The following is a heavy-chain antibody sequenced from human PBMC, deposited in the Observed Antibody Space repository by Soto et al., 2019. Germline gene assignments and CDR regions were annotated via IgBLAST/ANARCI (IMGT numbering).Heavy chain of an antibody. CDR3: ARASGSGPHYYYYYCMDV. CDR1: GGSISSGDYY. D-gene: IGHD3-10*01. Sequence: TSETLSLTCTVSGGSISSGDYYWSWIRQPPGKGLEWIGYIYYSGSTYYNPSLKSRVTISVDTSKNQFSLKLSSVTATDTAVYYCARASGSGPHYYYYYCMDVWGQGTTVTV. V-gene: IGHV4-30-4*01. CDR2: IYYSGST. J-gene: IGHJ6*02.